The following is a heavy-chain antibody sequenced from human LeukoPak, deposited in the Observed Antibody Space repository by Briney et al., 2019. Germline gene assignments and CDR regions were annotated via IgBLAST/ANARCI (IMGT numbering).Heavy chain of an antibody. CDR1: GFTFSSYG. CDR2: ISDSGSST. J-gene: IGHJ4*02. D-gene: IGHD3-22*01. Sequence: GGSLRLSCAASGFTFSSYGISWVRQAPGKGLEWVSTISDSGSSTYYADSVKGRFTISRDNAKNSLYLQMNSLRAEDTAVYYCARDRSYDSSGYYFAYWGQGTLVTVSS. V-gene: IGHV3-23*01. CDR3: ARDRSYDSSGYYFAY.